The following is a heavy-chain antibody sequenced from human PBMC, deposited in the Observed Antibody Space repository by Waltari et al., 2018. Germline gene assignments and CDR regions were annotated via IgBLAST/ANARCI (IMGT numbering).Heavy chain of an antibody. Sequence: QVQLQESGPGLVKPSETLSLTCTVSGYSITSGYYWGCIRQPPGKGLEWIGSIYHSGNTYRTPSHKRPLTISVDTSKTHFSLRLSSVTAAYTAVYYWARAPMSGAATGTFDFWGLGSLVTVSP. CDR2: IYHSGNT. CDR1: GYSITSGYY. V-gene: IGHV4-38-2*02. D-gene: IGHD6-13*01. J-gene: IGHJ4*02. CDR3: ARAPMSGAATGTFDF.